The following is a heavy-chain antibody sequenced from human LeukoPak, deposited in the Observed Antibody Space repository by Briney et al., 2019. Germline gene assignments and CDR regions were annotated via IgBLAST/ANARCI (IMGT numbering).Heavy chain of an antibody. D-gene: IGHD6-13*01. CDR1: GGSISSYY. CDR3: ARLKQQLVLYYYYYMDV. Sequence: SETLSLTCTVSGGSISSYYWSWIRQPPGKGPEWIGYIYTSGSTNYNPSLKSRVTISVDTSKNQFSLKLSSVTAADTAVYYCARLKQQLVLYYYYYMDVWGKGTTVTVSS. V-gene: IGHV4-4*09. CDR2: IYTSGST. J-gene: IGHJ6*03.